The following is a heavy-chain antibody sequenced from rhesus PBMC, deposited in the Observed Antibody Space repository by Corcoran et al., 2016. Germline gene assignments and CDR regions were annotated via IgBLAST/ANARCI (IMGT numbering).Heavy chain of an antibody. J-gene: IGHJ4*01. CDR2: INSGGGST. D-gene: IGHD2-21*01. CDR3: AKDRGYCTGSGCLPVGCFDY. V-gene: IGHV3S42*01. Sequence: EVQLVESGGGLAKPGGSLRLSCAASGFTFSSYWMNWVRQTPGKGLEWISAINSGGGSTYYADAVKGRFNISRDNSKNTLSLQMNSLRAEDTAVYYCAKDRGYCTGSGCLPVGCFDYWGQGVLVTVSS. CDR1: GFTFSSYW.